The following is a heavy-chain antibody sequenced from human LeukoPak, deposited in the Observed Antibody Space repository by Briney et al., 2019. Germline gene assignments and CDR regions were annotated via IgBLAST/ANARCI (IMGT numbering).Heavy chain of an antibody. CDR1: GYTFTSYD. J-gene: IGHJ4*02. D-gene: IGHD2-2*01. CDR3: ARAKRAYCSSTSCYFLGY. V-gene: IGHV1-8*01. CDR2: MNPNSGNT. Sequence: ASVKVSCKASGYTFTSYDINWVRQATGQGLEWMGWMNPNSGNTGYAQKFQGRVTMTRNTSISTAYMELSSLRSEDTAAYYCARAKRAYCSSTSCYFLGYWGQGTLVTVSS.